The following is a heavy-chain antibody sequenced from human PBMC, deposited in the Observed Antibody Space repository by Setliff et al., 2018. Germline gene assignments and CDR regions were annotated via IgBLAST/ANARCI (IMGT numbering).Heavy chain of an antibody. Sequence: ASVKVSCKASGDTFRSYGISWVRQAPGQGLEWMGWNSAYAQKFQGRVTMTTDTPTSTAYMELRSLRSDDTAVYYCARGPPDFVVVPAAAKFDFWGQGTLVTVSS. CDR1: GDTFRSYG. CDR3: ARGPPDFVVVPAAAKFDF. J-gene: IGHJ4*02. D-gene: IGHD2-2*01. CDR2: NSAY. V-gene: IGHV1-18*01.